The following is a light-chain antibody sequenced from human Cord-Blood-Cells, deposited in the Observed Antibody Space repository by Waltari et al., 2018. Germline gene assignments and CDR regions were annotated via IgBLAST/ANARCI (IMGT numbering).Light chain of an antibody. V-gene: IGLV2-23*01. J-gene: IGLJ2*01. CDR1: SSDVGSYNL. CDR2: EGS. Sequence: ASVSGSPGQSIPISCTGTSSDVGSYNLVSWYQQHPGKAPKLMIYEGSKRPSGVSNRFSGSKSGNTASLTISGLQAGDEADYYCCSYAGSSTVVFGGGTKLTVL. CDR3: CSYAGSSTVV.